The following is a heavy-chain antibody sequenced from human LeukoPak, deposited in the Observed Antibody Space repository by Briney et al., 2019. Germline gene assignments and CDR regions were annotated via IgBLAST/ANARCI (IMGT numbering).Heavy chain of an antibody. D-gene: IGHD3-10*01. CDR3: ASFGFGELLGY. Sequence: TPETLSLTCTVSGGSISSYYWSWIRQPPGKGLEWIGYIYYSGSTNYNPSLKSRVTISVDTSKNQFSLKLSSVTAADTAVYYCASFGFGELLGYWGQGTLVTVSS. V-gene: IGHV4-59*01. CDR2: IYYSGST. J-gene: IGHJ4*02. CDR1: GGSISSYY.